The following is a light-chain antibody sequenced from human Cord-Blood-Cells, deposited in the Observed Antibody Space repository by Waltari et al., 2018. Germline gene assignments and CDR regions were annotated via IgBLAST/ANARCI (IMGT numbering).Light chain of an antibody. Sequence: QSPLTQPASVSGSPGLSSTISCPGTSSYVGGYNYVSWYQQHPGKTPKLMIYDVSNRPSGVSNRFPGSKSGNTASLTISGLQAEDEADYYCSSYTSSSTLVFGTGTKVTVL. CDR1: SSYVGGYNY. J-gene: IGLJ1*01. CDR3: SSYTSSSTLV. V-gene: IGLV2-14*01. CDR2: DVS.